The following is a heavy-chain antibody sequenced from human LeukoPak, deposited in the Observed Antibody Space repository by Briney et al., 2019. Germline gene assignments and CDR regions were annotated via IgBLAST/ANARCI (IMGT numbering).Heavy chain of an antibody. CDR3: AREGSSSSSPYYYYYYMDV. CDR2: ISYDGSNK. V-gene: IGHV3-30-3*01. Sequence: GGSLRLSCTASGFTFSSYAMHWVRQAPGKGLEWVAVISYDGSNKYYADSVKGRFTISRDNSKNTLYLQMNSLRAEDTAVYYCAREGSSSSSPYYYYYYMDVWGKGTTVTVSS. CDR1: GFTFSSYA. J-gene: IGHJ6*03. D-gene: IGHD6-6*01.